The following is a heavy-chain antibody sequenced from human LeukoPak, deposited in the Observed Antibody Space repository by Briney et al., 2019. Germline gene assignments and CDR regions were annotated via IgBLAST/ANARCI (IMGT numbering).Heavy chain of an antibody. J-gene: IGHJ6*03. Sequence: PGGSLRLSCAASGFTFSSYEMNWVRQAPGKGLEWVSYISSSGSTIYYADSVKGRFTISRDNAKNSLYLQMNSLRAEDTAVYYCARDGGGRTRLRWHPGPYYYYMDVWGKGTTVTVSS. CDR3: ARDGGGRTRLRWHPGPYYYYMDV. CDR2: ISSSGSTI. V-gene: IGHV3-48*03. CDR1: GFTFSSYE. D-gene: IGHD4-23*01.